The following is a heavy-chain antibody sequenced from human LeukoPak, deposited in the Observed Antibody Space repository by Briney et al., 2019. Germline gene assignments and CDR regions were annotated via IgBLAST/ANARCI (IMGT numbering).Heavy chain of an antibody. CDR3: ARAAPRLLRFLEWLPQSFDY. J-gene: IGHJ4*02. V-gene: IGHV4-34*12. CDR1: GGSFSGYY. CDR2: IIHSGST. D-gene: IGHD3-3*01. Sequence: SETLSLTCAVYGGSFSGYYWSWIRQPPGKGLEWIGEIIHSGSTNYNPSLKSRVTISVDTSKNQFSLKLSSVTAADTAVYYCARAAPRLLRFLEWLPQSFDYWGQGTLVTVFS.